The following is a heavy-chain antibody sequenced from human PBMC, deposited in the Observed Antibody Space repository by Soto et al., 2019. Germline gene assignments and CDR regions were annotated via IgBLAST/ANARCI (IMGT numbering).Heavy chain of an antibody. J-gene: IGHJ6*02. CDR3: ARELGYCSSTSCYGADYYYYGMDV. CDR1: GYTFTSYA. V-gene: IGHV1-3*01. CDR2: INAGNGNT. Sequence: ASVKVSCKASGYTFTSYAMHWVRQAPGQRLEWMGWINAGNGNTKYSQKFQGRVTITRDTSASTAYMELSSLRSEDTAVYYCARELGYCSSTSCYGADYYYYGMDVWGQGTTVTVSS. D-gene: IGHD2-2*01.